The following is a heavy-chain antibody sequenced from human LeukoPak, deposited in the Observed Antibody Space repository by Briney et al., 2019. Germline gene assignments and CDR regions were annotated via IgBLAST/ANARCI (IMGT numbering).Heavy chain of an antibody. CDR1: GFTFSSYS. D-gene: IGHD5-12*01. V-gene: IGHV3-21*01. Sequence: PGGSLRLSCAASGFTFSSYSMNWVRQAPGKGLEWVSSISSSSYIYYADSVKGRFTISRDNAKNSLYLQMNSLRAEDTAVYYCAREDIVATIGGPFDYWGQGTLVTVSS. J-gene: IGHJ4*02. CDR2: ISSSSYI. CDR3: AREDIVATIGGPFDY.